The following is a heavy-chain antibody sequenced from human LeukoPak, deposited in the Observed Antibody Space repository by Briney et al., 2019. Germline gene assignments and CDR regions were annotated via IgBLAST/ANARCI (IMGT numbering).Heavy chain of an antibody. D-gene: IGHD3-10*01. CDR1: GFTFSSYW. J-gene: IGHJ3*02. CDR3: ARIKAKVRGLLAFDI. Sequence: PGGSLRLSCAASGFTFSSYWMHWVRHAPGKGLVWVSRINSDGSSTNYADSVKGRFTISRDNTTNTLYLQMNSLRDEGTAVYYCARIKAKVRGLLAFDIWGQGTMVTVSS. V-gene: IGHV3-74*01. CDR2: INSDGSST.